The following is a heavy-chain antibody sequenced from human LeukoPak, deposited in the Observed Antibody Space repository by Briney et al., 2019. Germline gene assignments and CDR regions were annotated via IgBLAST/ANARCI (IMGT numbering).Heavy chain of an antibody. V-gene: IGHV3-48*01. CDR1: GFTFSSYS. Sequence: GGSLRLSCAASGFTFSSYSMNWVRQAPGKGLEWVSYISSSSSTIYYADSVKGRFTISRDNAKNSLYLQMNSLRAEDTAVYYCARGELDCSSTSCAYDYWGQGTLVTVSS. D-gene: IGHD2-2*01. CDR3: ARGELDCSSTSCAYDY. J-gene: IGHJ4*02. CDR2: ISSSSSTI.